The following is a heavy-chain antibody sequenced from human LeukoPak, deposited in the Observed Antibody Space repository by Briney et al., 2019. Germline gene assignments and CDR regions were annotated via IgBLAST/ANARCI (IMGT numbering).Heavy chain of an antibody. CDR3: ARVLGGSGSTTAFDY. CDR1: GFTFSSYA. V-gene: IGHV3-30*04. CDR2: ISYDGSNK. Sequence: GGSLRLSCAASGFTFSSYAMHWVRQAPGKGLEWVAVISYDGSNKYYADSVKGRFTISRDNSKNTLYLQMNSLRAEDTAVCYCARVLGGSGSTTAFDYWGQGTLVTVSS. D-gene: IGHD3-10*01. J-gene: IGHJ4*02.